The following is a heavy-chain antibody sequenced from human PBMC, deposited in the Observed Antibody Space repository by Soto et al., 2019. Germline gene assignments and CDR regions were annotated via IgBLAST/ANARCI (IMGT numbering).Heavy chain of an antibody. CDR1: GFTFYSYA. V-gene: IGHV3-23*01. Sequence: GGSLRLSCAASGFTFYSYAMSWVRQAPGKGLEWVSTIGSVGGDTYYADSVKGRFTISRDDSKNTLLLQMNSLRAEDTDVYYCVKDRMAYNSVWDPFDIWGQGTMVTVSS. CDR3: VKDRMAYNSVWDPFDI. CDR2: IGSVGGDT. J-gene: IGHJ3*02. D-gene: IGHD1-20*01.